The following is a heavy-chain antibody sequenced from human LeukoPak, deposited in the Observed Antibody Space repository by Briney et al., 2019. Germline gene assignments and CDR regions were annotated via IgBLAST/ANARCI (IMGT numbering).Heavy chain of an antibody. Sequence: GGSLRLSCTTSGFAFDDFAMRGVRQPAGKGLEWVGFIRRRAYGGAAEYAASVEGRFIISRDDSKGIAYLQMNSLKTEDTAVYYCSRNGLVDFDYWGQGSRVIVSP. V-gene: IGHV3-49*04. CDR1: GFAFDDFA. CDR3: SRNGLVDFDY. J-gene: IGHJ4*02. CDR2: IRRRAYGGAA.